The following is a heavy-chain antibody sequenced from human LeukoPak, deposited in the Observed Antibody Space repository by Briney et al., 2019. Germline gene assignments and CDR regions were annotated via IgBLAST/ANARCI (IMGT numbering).Heavy chain of an antibody. V-gene: IGHV1-2*06. CDR3: ARDGTTVTNDHY. J-gene: IGHJ4*02. CDR2: INPNSGGT. CDR1: GYTFTGYY. D-gene: IGHD4-17*01. Sequence: ASVKVCCKASGYTFTGYYMHWVRQAPGQGLEWMGRINPNSGGTNYAQKFQGRVTMTRDTSISTAYMELSRLRSDDTAVYYCARDGTTVTNDHYWGQGTLVTVSS.